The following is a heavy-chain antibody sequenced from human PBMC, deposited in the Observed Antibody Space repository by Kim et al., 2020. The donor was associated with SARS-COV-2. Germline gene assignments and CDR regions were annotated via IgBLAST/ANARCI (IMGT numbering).Heavy chain of an antibody. CDR3: ARDTRYCTNGVCYTDY. D-gene: IGHD2-8*01. V-gene: IGHV3-21*01. Sequence: GGSLRLSCAASGFTFSSYSMNWVRQAPGKGLEWVSSISSSSSYIYYAESVKGRFTISRDNAKNSLYLQMNSLRAEDTAVYYCARDTRYCTNGVCYTDYWGQGTLVTVSS. CDR2: ISSSSSYI. J-gene: IGHJ4*02. CDR1: GFTFSSYS.